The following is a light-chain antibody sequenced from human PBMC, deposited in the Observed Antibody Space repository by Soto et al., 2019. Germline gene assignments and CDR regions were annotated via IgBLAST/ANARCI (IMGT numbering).Light chain of an antibody. CDR1: SSDIGAYNY. J-gene: IGLJ3*02. CDR3: SSYAGSNDRWV. Sequence: QSALTQPPSASGSPGQSVTISCTGTSSDIGAYNYVSWYQQHPGKAPKLMIHEVSKRPSGVPDRFSGSKSGNTASLTVSGLQAEDEADYSCSSYAGSNDRWVFGGGTKVTVL. V-gene: IGLV2-8*01. CDR2: EVS.